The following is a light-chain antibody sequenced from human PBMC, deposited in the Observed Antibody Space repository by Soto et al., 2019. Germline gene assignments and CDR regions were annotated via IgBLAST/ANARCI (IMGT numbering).Light chain of an antibody. CDR3: QHYVSSPWT. J-gene: IGKJ1*01. V-gene: IGKV3-20*01. CDR2: GAS. CDR1: QSVSSSY. Sequence: EIVLTQFPAILSLSPGERATLSCRASQSVSSSYLAWYQQKPGQAPRLLIYGASIRATGIPDRFSGSGSGTDFTLSISRLEPEDFAVYYCQHYVSSPWTFGQGTKVDIK.